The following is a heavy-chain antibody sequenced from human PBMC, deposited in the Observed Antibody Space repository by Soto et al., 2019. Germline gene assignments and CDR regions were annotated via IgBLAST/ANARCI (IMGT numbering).Heavy chain of an antibody. V-gene: IGHV3-74*01. Sequence: GGSLRLSCAASGFTFSSYWMHWVRQAPGKGLVWVSRINSDGSSTSYADSVKGRFTISRDNAKNTLYLQMNSLRAEDTAVYYCARVVAVGVFDYWGQGTLVTVSS. CDR2: INSDGSST. J-gene: IGHJ4*02. CDR3: ARVVAVGVFDY. D-gene: IGHD6-19*01. CDR1: GFTFSSYW.